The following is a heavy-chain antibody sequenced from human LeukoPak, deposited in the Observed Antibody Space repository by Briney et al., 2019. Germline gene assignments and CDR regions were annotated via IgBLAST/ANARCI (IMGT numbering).Heavy chain of an antibody. V-gene: IGHV4-61*01. Sequence: SGTLSLTCTVSGGSVSSGSYYWNWIRQPPGKGLEWIGYIYYSGSTNYNPSLKSRVTISIDTSKNQFSLKLSSVTAADTAVYYCARASYYYEMDVWGQGTTVTVSS. CDR1: GGSVSSGSYY. J-gene: IGHJ6*02. CDR3: ARASYYYEMDV. CDR2: IYYSGST.